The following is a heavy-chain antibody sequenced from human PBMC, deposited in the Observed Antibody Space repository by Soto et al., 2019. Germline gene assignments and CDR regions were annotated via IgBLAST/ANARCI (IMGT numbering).Heavy chain of an antibody. CDR1: GASISFGGYS. CDR2: ISHLETT. D-gene: IGHD5-12*01. V-gene: IGHV4-30-2*06. Sequence: QLQLQESGSGLVNPSQTLSLTCTVSGASISFGGYSWSWSRQSPGKGLEWIGYISHLETTYYNPAFESRLTLSIDRAKTRFSLKLTSMTAADGAVYYCARGGGYDSFDYWGQGILVTVSS. CDR3: ARGGGYDSFDY. J-gene: IGHJ4*02.